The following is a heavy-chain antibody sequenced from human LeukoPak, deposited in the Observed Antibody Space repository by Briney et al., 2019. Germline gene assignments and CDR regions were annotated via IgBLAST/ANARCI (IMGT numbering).Heavy chain of an antibody. J-gene: IGHJ5*02. CDR1: GIIITSYW. CDR2: IKQDGSEK. V-gene: IGHV3-7*01. CDR3: ASHSYGYNH. D-gene: IGHD3-16*01. Sequence: PGGSLRLSCAASGIIITSYWMSWVRQTPGKGLEWVANIKQDGSEKNYVDSVKGRFTIFRDNARNSLYLQTNSLRAEDTAVYYCASHSYGYNHWGQGTLVIVSS.